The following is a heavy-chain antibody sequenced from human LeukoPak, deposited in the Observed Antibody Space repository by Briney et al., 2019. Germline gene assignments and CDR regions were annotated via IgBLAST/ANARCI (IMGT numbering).Heavy chain of an antibody. J-gene: IGHJ3*02. Sequence: GGSLRLSCAASGFTFSSYGMSWVRQAPGKGLEWVSAISGSGGSTYYADSVKGRFTISRDNSKNTLYLQMNSLRAEDTAVYYCAKDSSGYYRYDAFDIWGQGTMVTVSS. CDR2: ISGSGGST. CDR3: AKDSSGYYRYDAFDI. V-gene: IGHV3-23*01. CDR1: GFTFSSYG. D-gene: IGHD3-22*01.